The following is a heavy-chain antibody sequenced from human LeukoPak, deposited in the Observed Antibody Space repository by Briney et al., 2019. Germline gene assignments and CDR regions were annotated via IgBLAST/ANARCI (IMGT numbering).Heavy chain of an antibody. Sequence: GGGLRLSCTAYGFTLGYYAMNWVPQAPGNGLEWVGFIRSKAYSGTTEYAASVKGRCTISRDDSKSIAYLQTNSLKTEDTAVYYCTRESGYDFSTSFPDYWGEGTLVTVSS. D-gene: IGHD5-12*01. CDR1: GFTLGYYA. CDR3: TRESGYDFSTSFPDY. J-gene: IGHJ4*02. V-gene: IGHV3-49*04. CDR2: IRSKAYSGTT.